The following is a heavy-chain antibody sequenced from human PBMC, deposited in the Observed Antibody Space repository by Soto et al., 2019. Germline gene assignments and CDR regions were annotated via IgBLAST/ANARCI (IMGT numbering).Heavy chain of an antibody. CDR1: GGSFSGYY. J-gene: IGHJ4*02. Sequence: SETLSLTCAVYGGSFSGYYWSWIRQPPGKGLEWIGEINHSGSTNYNPSLKSRVTISVDTSKNQFSLKLSSVTAADTAVYYCARAIHYDILTGYPYFDYWGQGTLVTVSS. D-gene: IGHD3-9*01. CDR2: INHSGST. CDR3: ARAIHYDILTGYPYFDY. V-gene: IGHV4-34*01.